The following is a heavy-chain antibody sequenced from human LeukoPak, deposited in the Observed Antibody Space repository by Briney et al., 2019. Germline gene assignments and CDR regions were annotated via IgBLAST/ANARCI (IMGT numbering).Heavy chain of an antibody. V-gene: IGHV1-2*02. CDR1: GYTFTGYY. CDR3: ARAIVDGYSQVFDY. D-gene: IGHD5-24*01. CDR2: INPNSGGT. Sequence: EASVKVSCKASGYTFTGYYMHWVRQAPGQGLEWMGWINPNSGGTNYAQKFQGRVTMTRDTSISTAYMELSRLRSDDTAVYYCARAIVDGYSQVFDYWGQGTLVTVSS. J-gene: IGHJ4*02.